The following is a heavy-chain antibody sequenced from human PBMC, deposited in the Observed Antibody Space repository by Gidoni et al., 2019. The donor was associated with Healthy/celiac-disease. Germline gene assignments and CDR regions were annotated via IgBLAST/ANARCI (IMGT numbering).Heavy chain of an antibody. CDR3: TTYSSSCSY. CDR2: IRSKANSYAT. Sequence: EVQLVESGGGLVQPGGSLKLSCAASGFTFSGSAMHWVRQASGKGLEWVGRIRSKANSYATAYAASVKGRFTISRDDSKNTAYLQMNSLKTEDTAVYYCTTYSSSCSYWGQGTLVTVSS. CDR1: GFTFSGSA. J-gene: IGHJ4*02. D-gene: IGHD6-6*01. V-gene: IGHV3-73*01.